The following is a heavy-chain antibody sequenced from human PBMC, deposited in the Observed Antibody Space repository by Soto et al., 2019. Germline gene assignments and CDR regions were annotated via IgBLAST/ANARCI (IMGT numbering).Heavy chain of an antibody. CDR1: GYTFTSYG. Sequence: ASVKVSCKASGYTFTSYGISWVRQAPGQGLEWMGWISAYNGNTNYAQKLQGRVTITTDTSTSTAYMELRSLRSDDTAVYYCARDDITMIVVAKKDAFDIWGQGTMVTVSS. V-gene: IGHV1-18*01. CDR2: ISAYNGNT. J-gene: IGHJ3*02. CDR3: ARDDITMIVVAKKDAFDI. D-gene: IGHD3-22*01.